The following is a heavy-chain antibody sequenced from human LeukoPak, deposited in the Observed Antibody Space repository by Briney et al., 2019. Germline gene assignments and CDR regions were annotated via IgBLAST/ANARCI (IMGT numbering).Heavy chain of an antibody. CDR3: ARVRVLLWFGESQYYFDY. J-gene: IGHJ4*02. CDR1: GFTVSSNY. Sequence: GGSLRLSCAASGFTVSSNYISWVRQAPGKGLEWVSVIYSGGSTYYADSVKGRFTISRDNSKNTLYLQMNSLRAEDTAVYYCARVRVLLWFGESQYYFDYWGQGTLVTVSS. CDR2: IYSGGST. D-gene: IGHD3-10*01. V-gene: IGHV3-66*01.